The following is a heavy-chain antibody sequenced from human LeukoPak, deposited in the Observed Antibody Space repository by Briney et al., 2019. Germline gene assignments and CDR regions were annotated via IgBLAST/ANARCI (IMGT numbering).Heavy chain of an antibody. CDR1: DDSITSPNYY. CDR2: IYTSGST. J-gene: IGHJ4*02. Sequence: MSSETLSLTCTVSDDSITSPNYYWSWVRQPAGKGLEWIGRIYTSGSTNYNPSLKSRVTMSVDTSKDQFSLKLSSVTAADTAVYYCARGAAAVGSYYFDYWGQGTLVTASS. CDR3: ARGAAAVGSYYFDY. V-gene: IGHV4-61*02. D-gene: IGHD6-13*01.